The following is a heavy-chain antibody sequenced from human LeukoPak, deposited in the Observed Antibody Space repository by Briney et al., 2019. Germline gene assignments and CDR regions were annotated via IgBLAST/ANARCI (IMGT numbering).Heavy chain of an antibody. CDR1: GFTFSDYY. Sequence: MTGGSLRLSCAASGFTFSDYYMSWIRRAPGKGLEWVSYISSSGSTIYYADSVKGRFTISRDNAKNSLYLQMNSLRAEDTAVYYCARVIYSDYYDSSGLDYWGQGTLVTVSS. CDR2: ISSSGSTI. D-gene: IGHD3-22*01. CDR3: ARVIYSDYYDSSGLDY. V-gene: IGHV3-11*01. J-gene: IGHJ4*02.